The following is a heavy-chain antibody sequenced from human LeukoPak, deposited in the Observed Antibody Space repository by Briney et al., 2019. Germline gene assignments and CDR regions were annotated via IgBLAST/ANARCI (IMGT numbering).Heavy chain of an antibody. D-gene: IGHD6-13*01. CDR1: GFTFSSYD. Sequence: PGGSLRLSCAASGFTFSSYDMDWVRQAPGKGLEWVAVIWYDGSNKYYADSVKGLFTISRDNSKNTLYLQMNSLRAEDTAVYYCAREAASGSSWYHEIFYWGQGTLVTVSS. J-gene: IGHJ4*02. CDR2: IWYDGSNK. CDR3: AREAASGSSWYHEIFY. V-gene: IGHV3-33*08.